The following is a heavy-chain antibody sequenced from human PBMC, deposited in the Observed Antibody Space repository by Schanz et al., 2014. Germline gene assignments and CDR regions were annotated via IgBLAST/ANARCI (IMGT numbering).Heavy chain of an antibody. Sequence: QVQLQESGPGLVKPSETLSLTCSVSGDSISSGGYTWSWIRQPPGKGLEWIGYIHQSGGTNYNPSLKSRVPILVDPSKNQFPLRLPSLTAADTAVYYCAKFLYDDPSWGQGTLVTVSS. D-gene: IGHD3-3*01. V-gene: IGHV4-61*08. CDR3: AKFLYDDPS. CDR1: GDSISSGGYT. CDR2: IHQSGGT. J-gene: IGHJ5*02.